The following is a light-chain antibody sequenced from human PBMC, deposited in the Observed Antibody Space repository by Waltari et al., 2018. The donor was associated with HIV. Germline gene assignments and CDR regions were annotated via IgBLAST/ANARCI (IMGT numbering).Light chain of an antibody. CDR1: QGIGNF. CDR2: AAS. Sequence: DIQMSQSPSSLSASVGARVTITCRASQGIGNFLAWYQQKPGGALKLLLTAASTLETGVPARFSGSASGTAFTLTINSLQPEDFGTYYCQQYFDVPVTFGQGTKVEIK. J-gene: IGKJ1*01. CDR3: QQYFDVPVT. V-gene: IGKV1-NL1*01.